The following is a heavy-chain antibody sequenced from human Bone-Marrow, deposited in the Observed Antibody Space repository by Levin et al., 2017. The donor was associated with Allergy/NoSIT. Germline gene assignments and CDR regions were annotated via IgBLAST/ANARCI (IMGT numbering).Heavy chain of an antibody. Sequence: SGGSLRLSCAASGFNFQSYAMGWVRQAPGKGLEWVSVISNGPFYADSVKGRVTISRDTSTDTLYLQMSNLRVADTAIYLCGRRPNYHNDAGYYGWFDPSGQGTLVTVSS. J-gene: IGHJ5*02. D-gene: IGHD3-3*01. CDR2: ISNGP. CDR3: GRRPNYHNDAGYYGWFDP. CDR1: GFNFQSYA. V-gene: IGHV3-23*01.